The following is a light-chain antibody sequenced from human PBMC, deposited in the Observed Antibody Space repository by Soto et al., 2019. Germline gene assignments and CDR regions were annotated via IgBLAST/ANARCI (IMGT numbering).Light chain of an antibody. V-gene: IGLV2-14*01. CDR2: EVT. J-gene: IGLJ1*01. CDR1: RSDVGAYNY. Sequence: LTQPASVSGSPGQSIAISCTGTRSDVGAYNYVSWYQQHPGKAPKLMISEVTNRPSGVSDRFSGSKSGNTASLTISGLQAEDEADYYCSSFTSRFTFVFGTGTKVTVL. CDR3: SSFTSRFTFV.